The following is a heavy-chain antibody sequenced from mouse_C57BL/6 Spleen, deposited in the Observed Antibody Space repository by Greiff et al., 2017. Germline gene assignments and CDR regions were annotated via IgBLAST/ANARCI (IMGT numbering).Heavy chain of an antibody. V-gene: IGHV2-2*01. CDR3: ARKTDYDGYFDV. CDR2: IWSGGST. J-gene: IGHJ1*03. Sequence: QVQLKQSGPGLVQPSQSLSITCTVSGFSLTSYGVHWVRQSPRKGLEWLGVIWSGGSTDYNAAFISRLSNGEDNSKRQVFLKMNSLQADDAAIYYCARKTDYDGYFDVWGTGTTVTVSS. D-gene: IGHD2-4*01. CDR1: GFSLTSYG.